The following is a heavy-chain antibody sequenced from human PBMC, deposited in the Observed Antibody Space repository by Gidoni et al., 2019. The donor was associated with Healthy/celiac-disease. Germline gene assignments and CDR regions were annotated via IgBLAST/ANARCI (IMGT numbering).Heavy chain of an antibody. V-gene: IGHV3-33*01. Sequence: QVQLVESGGGVVQPGRSLRLSCAASVFTFSSYGMDWVRQAPGKGLEWVAVIWFDRSNKYYADSVKGRFTISRDNSKNTLYLQMNSLRAEDTAVYYCARRSRCGGLCAPGPPYYYMDVWGKGTTVTVSS. CDR2: IWFDRSNK. J-gene: IGHJ6*03. D-gene: IGHD2-21*01. CDR1: VFTFSSYG. CDR3: ARRSRCGGLCAPGPPYYYMDV.